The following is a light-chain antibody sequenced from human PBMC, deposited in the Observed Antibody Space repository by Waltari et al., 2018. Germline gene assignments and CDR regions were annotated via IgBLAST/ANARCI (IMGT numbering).Light chain of an antibody. CDR3: QHYVRLPVT. CDR1: QRVSRT. J-gene: IGKJ1*01. Sequence: EIVLTQSPGTLSLSPGERVTLSCRASQRVSRTLAWYQQKPGQAPRLLMYGASNRATGIPDRFSGSGSGTDFSLTISRLEPEDFAVYYCQHYVRLPVTFGQGTKVESK. CDR2: GAS. V-gene: IGKV3-20*01.